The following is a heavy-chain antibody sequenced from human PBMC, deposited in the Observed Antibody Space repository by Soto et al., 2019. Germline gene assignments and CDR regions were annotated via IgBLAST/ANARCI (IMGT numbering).Heavy chain of an antibody. J-gene: IGHJ6*02. CDR1: GFSLSNARMG. D-gene: IGHD4-17*01. CDR3: ARSLDTYTVANYYHSHGMDF. CDR2: IFSNDEK. V-gene: IGHV2-26*01. Sequence: SGPTLVNPTGTLTLTCTVSGFSLSNARMGVSWIRQPPGKALEWLAHIFSNDEKSYSTSLKSRLTISKDTSKSQVVLTMTNMDHVDTATYYCARSLDTYTVANYYHSHGMDFWGQGTPVTVSS.